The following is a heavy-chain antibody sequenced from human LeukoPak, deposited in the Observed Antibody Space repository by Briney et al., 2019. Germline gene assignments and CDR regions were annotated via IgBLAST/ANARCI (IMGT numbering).Heavy chain of an antibody. CDR1: GFRFGSDW. J-gene: IGHJ3*02. Sequence: GSLRLSCAASGFRFGSDWMIGGRRAPGKGLEGVANINPDGSEKYYVDSVKGRFTISRDNGKNSLYLQLNSLRADDTAVYYCARYYDPPVGDAFDIWGQGTLVTVSS. D-gene: IGHD3-16*01. CDR2: INPDGSEK. V-gene: IGHV3-7*01. CDR3: ARYYDPPVGDAFDI.